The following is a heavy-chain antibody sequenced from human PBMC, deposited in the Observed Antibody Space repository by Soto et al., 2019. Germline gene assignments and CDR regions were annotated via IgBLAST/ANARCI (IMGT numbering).Heavy chain of an antibody. CDR2: IHHSGST. J-gene: IGHJ4*02. CDR1: GLSISSDNW. Sequence: QVQLQESGPGLVRPSGTVSLTCAVSGLSISSDNWWSWVRQPPGKGLEWIGEIHHSGSTNYNPSLKSRVTTSVVQTKDLFSLTMTSVTAADTAFYYCARDQGSHPGDWGQGTLVSVSS. CDR3: ARDQGSHPGD. D-gene: IGHD6-13*01. V-gene: IGHV4-4*02.